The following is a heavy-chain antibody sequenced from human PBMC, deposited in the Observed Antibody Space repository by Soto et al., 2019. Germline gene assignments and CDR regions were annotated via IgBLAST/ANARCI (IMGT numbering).Heavy chain of an antibody. D-gene: IGHD1-26*01. CDR3: ARDHPYSGSSPFDY. Sequence: EVQLVESGGGLVKPGGSLRLSCAASGFTFSSYSMNWVRQAPGKGLEWVSSISSSSSYIYYADSVKGRFTISRDNAKKSLYLQMISLRAEDAAGYYGARDHPYSGSSPFDYWGQGTLVTVSS. CDR2: ISSSSSYI. V-gene: IGHV3-21*01. CDR1: GFTFSSYS. J-gene: IGHJ4*02.